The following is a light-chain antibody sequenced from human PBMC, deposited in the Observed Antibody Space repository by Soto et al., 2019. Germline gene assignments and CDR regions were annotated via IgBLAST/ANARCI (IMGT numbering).Light chain of an antibody. Sequence: EIVMTQSPATLSVSPGDRATLSCRASQSIGTNLAWYQQKPGRAPRLLIYGASTRATGIPARFSGSGSGTEFTLTISSLQSEDFAVYYCQQYNNWPPNTFGQGTKV. J-gene: IGKJ1*01. V-gene: IGKV3-15*01. CDR1: QSIGTN. CDR2: GAS. CDR3: QQYNNWPPNT.